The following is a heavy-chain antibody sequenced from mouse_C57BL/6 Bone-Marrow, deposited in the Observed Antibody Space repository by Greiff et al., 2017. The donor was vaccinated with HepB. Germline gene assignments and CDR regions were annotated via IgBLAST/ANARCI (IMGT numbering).Heavy chain of an antibody. CDR3: ARCYRSAYYYAMDY. CDR2: IYPGGGYT. V-gene: IGHV1-63*01. J-gene: IGHJ4*01. CDR1: GYTFTNYW. Sequence: VQLQQSGAELVRPGTSVKMSCKASGYTFTNYWIGWAKQRPGHGLEWIGDIYPGGGYTNYNEKFKGKATLTAYKSSSTAYMQFSSLTSEDSAIYFCARCYRSAYYYAMDYWGQGTSVTVSS. D-gene: IGHD1-1*01.